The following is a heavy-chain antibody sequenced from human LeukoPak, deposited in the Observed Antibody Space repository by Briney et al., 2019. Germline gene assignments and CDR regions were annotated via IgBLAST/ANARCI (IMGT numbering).Heavy chain of an antibody. J-gene: IGHJ4*02. Sequence: SDTLSLTCTLSGDSLSIIYNWGWIRQPPGKGLEWIGSIFYSGAPYYSPSLKSRVTISVDTSKNQFSLKPSSMTAADTAVYYCVRHRQWLLFPDYWGQGTLVTVSS. V-gene: IGHV4-39*01. CDR1: GDSLSIIYN. D-gene: IGHD6-19*01. CDR3: VRHRQWLLFPDY. CDR2: IFYSGAP.